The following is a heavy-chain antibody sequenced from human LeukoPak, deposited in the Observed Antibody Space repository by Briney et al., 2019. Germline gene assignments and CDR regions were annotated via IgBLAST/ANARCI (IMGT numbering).Heavy chain of an antibody. Sequence: GGSLRLSCAASGFTFSDAWMTWVRQAPGKGLEWVGRIKRKTDGGTPDYAAPVAGRFTISGDDSKKTLYLQMNSLKIEDTAVYYCTRDSDILTGYYRGAFDIWGQGTTVTVSS. CDR1: GFTFSDAW. V-gene: IGHV3-15*01. CDR2: IKRKTDGGTP. D-gene: IGHD3-9*01. J-gene: IGHJ3*02. CDR3: TRDSDILTGYYRGAFDI.